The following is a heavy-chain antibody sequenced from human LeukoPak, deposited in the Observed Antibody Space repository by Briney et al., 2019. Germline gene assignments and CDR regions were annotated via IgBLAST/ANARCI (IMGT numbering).Heavy chain of an antibody. V-gene: IGHV1-46*01. CDR1: GYTFTSYY. CDR2: INPSGGST. D-gene: IGHD3-22*01. J-gene: IGHJ5*02. Sequence: ASVKVSCKASGYTFTSYYMHWVRQAPGQGLEWMGIINPSGGSTSYAQKFQGRVTMTRDMSTSTVYMELSSLRSEDTAVYYCARDRDYYDSSGLNWFDPWGQGTLVTVSS. CDR3: ARDRDYYDSSGLNWFDP.